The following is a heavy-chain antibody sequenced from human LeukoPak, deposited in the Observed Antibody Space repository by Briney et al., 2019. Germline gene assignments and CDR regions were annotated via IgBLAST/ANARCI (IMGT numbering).Heavy chain of an antibody. CDR1: GYTFTSYG. CDR2: ISAYNGNT. J-gene: IGHJ4*02. Sequence: RASVKVSCKASGYTFTSYGISWVRQAPGQGLEWMGWISAYNGNTNYAQKLQGRVTMTTDTSTSTAYMELRSLRSDDTAVYYCARDEDGSSTSPPRVWGQGTLVTVSS. D-gene: IGHD2-2*01. V-gene: IGHV1-18*01. CDR3: ARDEDGSSTSPPRV.